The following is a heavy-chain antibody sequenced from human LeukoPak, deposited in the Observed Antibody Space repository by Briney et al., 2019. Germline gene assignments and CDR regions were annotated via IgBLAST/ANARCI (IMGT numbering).Heavy chain of an antibody. J-gene: IGHJ5*02. CDR2: ISGSPGST. D-gene: IGHD6-19*01. V-gene: IGHV3-23*01. CDR3: ARVQFQWFDP. CDR1: GFTFSSYA. Sequence: GGSLRLSCAASGFTFSSYAMSWVRQAPGKGLEWVSAISGSPGSTYYADSVKGRFTIARDNSKKTLYLQMSNLRVEDTAVYYCARVQFQWFDPWGQGTLVTVSS.